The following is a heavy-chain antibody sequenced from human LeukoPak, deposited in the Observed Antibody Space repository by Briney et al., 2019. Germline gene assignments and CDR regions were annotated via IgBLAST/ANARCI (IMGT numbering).Heavy chain of an antibody. CDR3: ARGYSSGWQDY. CDR1: GGSISSYY. CDR2: IYYSGST. Sequence: SETLSLTCTVSGGSISSYYWSWIRQPPGKGLEWIGYIYYSGSTNCNPSLKSRVTISVDTSKNQFSLKLSSVTAADTAVYYCARGYSSGWQDYWGQGTLVTVSS. J-gene: IGHJ4*02. D-gene: IGHD6-19*01. V-gene: IGHV4-59*01.